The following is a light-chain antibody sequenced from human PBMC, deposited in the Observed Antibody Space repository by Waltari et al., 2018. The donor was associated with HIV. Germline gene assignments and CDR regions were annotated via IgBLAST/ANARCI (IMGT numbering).Light chain of an antibody. CDR1: GSDVGDYKY. CDR3: CSYAGSSTFGFYV. V-gene: IGLV2-23*02. CDR2: DVN. Sequence: QSALTQPASVSGSPEQSITISCPGAGSDVGDYKYVSWYQQYPGKAPKLIIYDVNKRPSGVSNRVSCSKSGNTASLTISGLQAEDEADYYCCSYAGSSTFGFYVFGTGTKVTVL. J-gene: IGLJ1*01.